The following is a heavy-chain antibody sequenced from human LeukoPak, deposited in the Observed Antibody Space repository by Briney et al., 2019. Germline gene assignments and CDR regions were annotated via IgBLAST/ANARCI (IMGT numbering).Heavy chain of an antibody. CDR3: ARGHDYGDYGGLWFDP. J-gene: IGHJ5*02. D-gene: IGHD4-17*01. V-gene: IGHV1-8*03. CDR1: GYTFTSYD. CDR2: MNPNSGNT. Sequence: ASVKVSCKASGYTFTSYDINWVRQATGQGLEWMGWMNPNSGNTGYAQKFQGRVTITRNTSISTAYMELSSLRSEDTAVYYCARGHDYGDYGGLWFDPWGQGTLVTVSS.